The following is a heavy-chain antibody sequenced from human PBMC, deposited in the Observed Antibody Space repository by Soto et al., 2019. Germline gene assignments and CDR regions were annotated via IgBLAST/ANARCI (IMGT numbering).Heavy chain of an antibody. CDR1: GGSFSGYY. J-gene: IGHJ6*02. CDR3: ARGESSSYTAMDV. D-gene: IGHD6-6*01. CDR2: INHSGST. V-gene: IGHV4-34*01. Sequence: QVQLQQWGAGLLKPSETLSLTCAVYGGSFSGYYWSWIRQPPGKGLEWIGEINHSGSTNYNPSLKSQVTISVDTSKKQCSLKLSSVTAADTAVYYCARGESSSYTAMDVRGQGTTVTVSS.